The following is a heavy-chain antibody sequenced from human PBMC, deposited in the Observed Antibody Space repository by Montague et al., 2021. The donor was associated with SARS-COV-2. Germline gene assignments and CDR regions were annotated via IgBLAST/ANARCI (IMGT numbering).Heavy chain of an antibody. J-gene: IGHJ3*02. CDR1: GGSISSGGYY. CDR2: IYYSGST. CDR3: ARAGTITMIVVVIDAFDX. V-gene: IGHV4-31*03. Sequence: TLSLTCTVSGGSISSGGYYWSWIRQHPGKGLEWIGYIYYSGSTYYNPSLKSRVTISVDTSKNQFSLKLSSVTAADTAVYYCARAGTITMIVVVIDAFDXWGQGKMVTVSS. D-gene: IGHD3-22*01.